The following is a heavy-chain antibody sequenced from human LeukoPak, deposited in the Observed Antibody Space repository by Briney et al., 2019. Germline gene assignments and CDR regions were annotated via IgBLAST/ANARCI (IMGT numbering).Heavy chain of an antibody. D-gene: IGHD3-10*01. CDR1: GFTFSSYG. J-gene: IGHJ5*02. CDR3: AKGSESYYGSGSYYGNWFDP. CDR2: ISYDGSNK. V-gene: IGHV3-30*18. Sequence: PGVSLRLSCAASGFTFSSYGMHWVRQAPGKGLEWVAVISYDGSNKYYADSVKGRFTISRDNSKNTLYLQMNSLRAEDTAVYYCAKGSESYYGSGSYYGNWFDPWGQGTLVTVSS.